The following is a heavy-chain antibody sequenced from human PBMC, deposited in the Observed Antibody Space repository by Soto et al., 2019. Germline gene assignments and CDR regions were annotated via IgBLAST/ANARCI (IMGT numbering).Heavy chain of an antibody. D-gene: IGHD3-3*01. J-gene: IGHJ3*02. V-gene: IGHV3-23*04. Sequence: QLVESGGGLIQTGGSMRLSCIGSEYSFSSFEMNWVRQAPGKGLEWVSYMSTSGADIKYADSVKGRFTVSRDNSKNTVYLQMNSLRAEDTAVYYCAKDAGYDISAPDAFDIWGQGTMVTVSS. CDR2: MSTSGADI. CDR3: AKDAGYDISAPDAFDI. CDR1: EYSFSSFE.